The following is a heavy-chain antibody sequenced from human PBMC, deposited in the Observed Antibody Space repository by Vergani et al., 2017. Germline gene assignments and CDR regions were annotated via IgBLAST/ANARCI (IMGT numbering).Heavy chain of an antibody. V-gene: IGHV3-33*01. J-gene: IGHJ3*02. D-gene: IGHD1-7*01. Sequence: QVQLVESWGGVVQPGRSLRLSCAASGFTFSSYGMHWVRQAPGKGLEWVAVIWYDGSNKYYADSVKGRFTISRDNSKNTLYLQMNSLRAEDTAVYYCARDLRETTTDAFDIWGQGTMVTVSS. CDR2: IWYDGSNK. CDR3: ARDLRETTTDAFDI. CDR1: GFTFSSYG.